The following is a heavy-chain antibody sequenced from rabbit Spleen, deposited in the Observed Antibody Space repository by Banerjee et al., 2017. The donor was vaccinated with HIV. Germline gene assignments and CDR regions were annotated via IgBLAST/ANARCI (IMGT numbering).Heavy chain of an antibody. CDR1: GFSFSSSDY. J-gene: IGHJ6*01. Sequence: QSLEESGGGLVKPGASLTLTCTASGFSFSSSDYMCWVRQAPGKGLEWIACIDVTKYGTTYYASWAKVRFTISKTSSTTVTLQMTSLTAADTATYFCARVSETSGWGEDLWSQGTLVTVS. D-gene: IGHD4-1*01. CDR2: IDVTKYGTT. CDR3: ARVSETSGWGEDL. V-gene: IGHV1S40*01.